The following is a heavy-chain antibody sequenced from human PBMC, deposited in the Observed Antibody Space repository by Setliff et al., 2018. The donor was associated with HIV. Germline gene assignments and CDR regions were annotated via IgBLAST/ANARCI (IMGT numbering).Heavy chain of an antibody. CDR3: ARDQRTAVAGTYY. CDR2: INHSGST. V-gene: IGHV4-34*01. D-gene: IGHD6-19*01. Sequence: PSETLSLTCAVYGGSFSGYYWSWIRQPPGKGLEWIGEINHSGSTNYNPSLKSRLTMSMDTSKNQFSLRLTSVTAADTAVYYCARDQRTAVAGTYYWGQGTLVTVSS. J-gene: IGHJ4*02. CDR1: GGSFSGYY.